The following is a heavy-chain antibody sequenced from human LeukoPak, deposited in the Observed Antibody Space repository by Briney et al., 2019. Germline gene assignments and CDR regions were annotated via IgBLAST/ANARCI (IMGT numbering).Heavy chain of an antibody. Sequence: GGSLRLSCAASGFTFSSYAMHWVRQAPGKGLEWVAVISYDGSNKYYADSVKGRFTISRDNSKNTLYLQMNSLRVEDTAVYYCARRYDFWSGSVYGMDVRGQGTTVTVSS. D-gene: IGHD3-3*01. CDR3: ARRYDFWSGSVYGMDV. CDR2: ISYDGSNK. CDR1: GFTFSSYA. J-gene: IGHJ6*02. V-gene: IGHV3-30-3*01.